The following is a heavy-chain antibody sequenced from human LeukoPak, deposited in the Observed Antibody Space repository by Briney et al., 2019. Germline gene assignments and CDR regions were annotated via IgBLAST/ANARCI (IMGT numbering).Heavy chain of an antibody. D-gene: IGHD3-9*01. CDR3: ATGGASIFLDAFDM. CDR1: GFXFSSYG. Sequence: GGSLRLSCAASGFXFSSYGMHWVRQASGKGLEWVALISYEGSNKYYADSVKGRFTISRDNSNNTLYLQMSSLRAEDTAVYFCATGGASIFLDAFDMWGQGTMVTVSS. J-gene: IGHJ3*02. V-gene: IGHV3-30*03. CDR2: ISYEGSNK.